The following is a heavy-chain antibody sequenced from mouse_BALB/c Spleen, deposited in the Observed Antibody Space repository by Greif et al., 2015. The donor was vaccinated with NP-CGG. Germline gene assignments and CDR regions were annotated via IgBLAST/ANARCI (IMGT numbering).Heavy chain of an antibody. CDR1: GFTFSDAW. J-gene: IGHJ4*01. CDR2: IRSKANNHAT. Sequence: EVQRVESGGGLVQPGGSMKLSCAASGFTFSDAWMDWVRQSPEKGLEWVAEIRSKANNHATYYAESVKGRFTISRDDSKISVYLQMNSLRAEDTGIYYWTKYGNYDYAMDYWGQGTSVTVSS. D-gene: IGHD2-10*02. CDR3: TKYGNYDYAMDY. V-gene: IGHV6-6*01.